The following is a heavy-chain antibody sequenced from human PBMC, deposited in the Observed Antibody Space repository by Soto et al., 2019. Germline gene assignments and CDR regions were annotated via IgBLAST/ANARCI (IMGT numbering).Heavy chain of an antibody. CDR3: ARDRYYYDSSGYYYGY. D-gene: IGHD3-22*01. V-gene: IGHV1-18*01. CDR1: GYTFTSYG. CDR2: ISAYNGNT. J-gene: IGHJ4*02. Sequence: ASVKVSCKASGYTFTSYGISWVRQAPGQGLEWMGWISAYNGNTNYAQKLQGRVTMTTDTSTSTAYMELRSLRSDDTAVYYCARDRYYYDSSGYYYGYWGQGTLVTVSS.